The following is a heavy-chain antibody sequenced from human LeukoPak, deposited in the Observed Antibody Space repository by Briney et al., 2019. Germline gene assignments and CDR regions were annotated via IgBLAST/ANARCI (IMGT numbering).Heavy chain of an antibody. CDR1: GFTFSSYG. J-gene: IGHJ4*02. CDR3: ARSTSSEYDIYHFDY. CDR2: IWYGGNNK. Sequence: GSSLRLSCAASGFTFSSYGMHWVRQAPGKGLEWVAVIWYGGNNKYYADSVKGRFTISRDNYKNTLYLQMNSLRAEDTAVYYCARSTSSEYDIYHFDYWGQGTLVTVSS. D-gene: IGHD3-9*01. V-gene: IGHV3-33*01.